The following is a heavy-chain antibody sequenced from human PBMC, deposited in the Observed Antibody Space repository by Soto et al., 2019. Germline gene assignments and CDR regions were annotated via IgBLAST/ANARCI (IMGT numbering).Heavy chain of an antibody. CDR1: GYTFTPSD. J-gene: IGHJ4*02. V-gene: IGHV1-3*01. Sequence: QVRLVQSGAEVKKPGASVQVTCKASGYTFTPSDMHWVRQAPGQSLEWMGSSNANNGNPKYSMRFQGRATFTRDTSAATVYMDLSSLISEDTAVYEPGVSRGGWAFHYWGQGTQVTVSS. CDR3: GVSRGGWAFHY. D-gene: IGHD6-25*01. CDR2: SNANNGNP.